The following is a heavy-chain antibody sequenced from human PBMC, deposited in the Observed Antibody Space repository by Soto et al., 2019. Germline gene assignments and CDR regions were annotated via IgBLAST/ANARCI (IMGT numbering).Heavy chain of an antibody. Sequence: LQLKESGPGLVKLSETLYLTCSVYGGSISSSRYHWAWIRQPPGKGLEWIGSVYYSGTSYYNSFPKGQATLSVDTTANPFSLNLNSVTAADAAAYHCVTHDKTYGVGDWGQGTRVTVSP. CDR2: VYYSGTS. V-gene: IGHV4-39*01. CDR3: VTHDKTYGVGD. CDR1: GGSISSSRYH. D-gene: IGHD3-10*01. J-gene: IGHJ4*02.